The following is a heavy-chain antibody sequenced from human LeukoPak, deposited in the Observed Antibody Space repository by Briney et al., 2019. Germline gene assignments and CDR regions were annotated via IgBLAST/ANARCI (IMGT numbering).Heavy chain of an antibody. J-gene: IGHJ4*02. CDR1: GYTFTIYD. CDR3: ARARAGGVFDY. D-gene: IGHD1-26*01. CDR2: MNANSGNT. V-gene: IGHV1-8*01. Sequence: ASVKVSCKSSGYTFTIYDINWLRPATRQGLAWMGWMNANSGNTGYAQKLEGRVTMTRNTSISRAYMELSSLRSEGTAVYYCARARAGGVFDYWAREPWSPSPQ.